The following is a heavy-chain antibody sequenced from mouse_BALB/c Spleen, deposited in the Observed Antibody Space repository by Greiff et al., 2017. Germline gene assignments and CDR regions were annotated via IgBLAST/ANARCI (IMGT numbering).Heavy chain of an antibody. V-gene: IGHV14-3*02. D-gene: IGHD2-14*01. J-gene: IGHJ2*01. CDR3: ARSGRYGHFDY. CDR1: GFNIKDTY. CDR2: IDPANGNT. Sequence: EVQLQQSGAELVKPGASVKLSCTASGFNIKDTYMHWVKQRPEQGLEWIGRIDPANGNTKYDPKFQGKATITADTSSNTAYLQLSSLTSDDTAVYYCARSGRYGHFDYWGQGTTLTVSS.